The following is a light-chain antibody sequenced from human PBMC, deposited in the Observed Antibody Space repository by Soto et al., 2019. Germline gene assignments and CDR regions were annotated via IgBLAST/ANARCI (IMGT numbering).Light chain of an antibody. J-gene: IGKJ1*01. CDR2: AAS. CDR1: QGISTY. CDR3: QQSYSTTWT. V-gene: IGKV1-39*01. Sequence: DIQMTQSPSSLSTSVGDRVTITCRAGQGISTYLNCYQQKPGKAPKLLIYAASSLQSGVPSRFSGSGSETDFTLTISSLQPEDFATYSCQQSYSTTWTFGQGTKVESK.